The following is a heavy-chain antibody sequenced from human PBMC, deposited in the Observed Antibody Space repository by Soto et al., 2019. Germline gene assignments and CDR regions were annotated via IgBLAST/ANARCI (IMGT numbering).Heavy chain of an antibody. CDR3: ARSSTTYYYQSRTYWPDTELDI. D-gene: IGHD3-22*01. J-gene: IGHJ4*02. Sequence: SVKVSCKASGDTFSSHALSWVRQAPGQGLEWMGGIIPIFDARTYAQKFQGRVTISADKSTKTGYMELSSLTSEDTAVYYCARSSTTYYYQSRTYWPDTELDIWGQGTLVTVYS. CDR1: GDTFSSHA. CDR2: IIPIFDAR. V-gene: IGHV1-69*06.